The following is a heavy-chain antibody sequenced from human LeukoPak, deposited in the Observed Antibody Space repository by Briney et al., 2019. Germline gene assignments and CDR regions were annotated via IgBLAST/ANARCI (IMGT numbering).Heavy chain of an antibody. J-gene: IGHJ4*02. Sequence: ASVKVSCKASGYTFTSYDINWVRQATGQGLEWMGWMNPNSGNTGYAQKFQGRVTMTRNTSISTAYMELSSLRSEDTAVYYCARASSFYCSGGSCYLGYWGQGTLVTVSS. CDR2: MNPNSGNT. CDR1: GYTFTSYD. V-gene: IGHV1-8*01. CDR3: ARASSFYCSGGSCYLGY. D-gene: IGHD2-15*01.